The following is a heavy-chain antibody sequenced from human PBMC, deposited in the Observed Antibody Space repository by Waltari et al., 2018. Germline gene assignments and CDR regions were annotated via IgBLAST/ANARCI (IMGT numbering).Heavy chain of an antibody. V-gene: IGHV6-1*01. J-gene: IGHJ4*02. CDR3: ARGGFGFNAGRFDS. Sequence: QVQLQQSGPGLVKPSQTLPLTCAIPGDRVPSNRPIGNWIRQSPSRGLEWLGRTYYRSKWYSDSAVSVKSRITINPDTSKNQFSLQLNSVTPEDTAVYYCARGGFGFNAGRFDSWGRGTLVTVTS. D-gene: IGHD3-10*01. CDR1: GDRVPSNRPI. CDR2: TYYRSKWYS.